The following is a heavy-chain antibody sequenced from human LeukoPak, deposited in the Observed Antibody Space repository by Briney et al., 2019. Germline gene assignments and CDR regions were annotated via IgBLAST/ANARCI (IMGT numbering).Heavy chain of an antibody. J-gene: IGHJ4*02. CDR1: GGTFSSYA. D-gene: IGHD1-26*01. CDR3: AREEEALGTPPYYFDY. CDR2: IIPILGIA. V-gene: IGHV1-69*04. Sequence: SVKVSCKASGGTFSSYAISWVQQAPGQGLEWMGRIIPILGIANYAQKFQGRVTITADKSTSTACMELSSLRSEDTAVYYCAREEEALGTPPYYFDYWGQGTLVTVSS.